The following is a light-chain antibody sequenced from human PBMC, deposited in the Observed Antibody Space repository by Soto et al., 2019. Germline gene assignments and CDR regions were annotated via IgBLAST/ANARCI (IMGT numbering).Light chain of an antibody. J-gene: IGKJ3*01. V-gene: IGKV1-9*01. CDR2: AAS. CDR3: QQLNSYVFA. Sequence: DIQLTQSPSFLSASVGDRVTITCRASHDVSRYLAWYQQKPGKAPNLLIYAASTLRSGVPSRFSGSGSETEFTLTISSLQPEDFATYYCQQLNSYVFAFGPGTKVDIK. CDR1: HDVSRY.